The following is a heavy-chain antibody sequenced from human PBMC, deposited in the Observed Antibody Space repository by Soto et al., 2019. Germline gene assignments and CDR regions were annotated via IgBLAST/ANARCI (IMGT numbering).Heavy chain of an antibody. D-gene: IGHD2-15*01. CDR2: ITAYNGEM. V-gene: IGHV1-18*01. Sequence: QVQLVQSGAEVKKPGASVKVSCKASGYTFTNYGISWVRQAPGQGLEWKGWITAYNGEMTWAQMFQDRISMTTVTSTTTTFMELRSLRYDDTAVYYWARGAYCSGGSCSSRYFDYWGEGTLVTVSA. CDR1: GYTFTNYG. CDR3: ARGAYCSGGSCSSRYFDY. J-gene: IGHJ4*02.